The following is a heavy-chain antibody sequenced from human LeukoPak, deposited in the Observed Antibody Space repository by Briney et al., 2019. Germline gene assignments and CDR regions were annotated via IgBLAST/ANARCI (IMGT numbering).Heavy chain of an antibody. CDR3: APYNWNDGWFDP. CDR2: INAGNGNT. V-gene: IGHV1-3*01. D-gene: IGHD1-1*01. J-gene: IGHJ5*02. Sequence: ASVKVSCKASGYTFTSYGISWVRQAPGQRLEWMGWINAGNGNTKYSQKFQGRVTITRDTSASTAYMELSSLRSEDTAVYYCAPYNWNDGWFDPWGQGTLVTVSS. CDR1: GYTFTSYG.